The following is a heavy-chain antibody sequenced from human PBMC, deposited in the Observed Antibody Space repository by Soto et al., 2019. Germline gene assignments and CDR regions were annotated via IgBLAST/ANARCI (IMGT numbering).Heavy chain of an antibody. Sequence: SETLSLTCAVYGGSFSGYCWSWIRQPPGKGLEWIGEINHSGSTNYNPSLKSRVTISVDTSKNQFSLKLSSVTAADTAVYYCARERPYYDFWSGYSQYYYYYGMDVWGQGTTVTVSS. V-gene: IGHV4-34*01. CDR3: ARERPYYDFWSGYSQYYYYYGMDV. CDR2: INHSGST. D-gene: IGHD3-3*01. J-gene: IGHJ6*02. CDR1: GGSFSGYC.